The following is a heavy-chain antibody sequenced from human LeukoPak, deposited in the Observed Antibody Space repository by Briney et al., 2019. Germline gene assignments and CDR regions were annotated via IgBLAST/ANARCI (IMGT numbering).Heavy chain of an antibody. CDR1: GGSISSYY. Sequence: PSETLSLTGTVSGGSISSYYWSWIRQPPGKGLEWIGYIYYSGSTNYNPSLKSRVTISVDTSKNQFSLKLSSVTAADTAVYYCARDLRWLDGGWFDPWGQGTLVTVSS. CDR2: IYYSGST. D-gene: IGHD6-19*01. CDR3: ARDLRWLDGGWFDP. J-gene: IGHJ5*02. V-gene: IGHV4-59*01.